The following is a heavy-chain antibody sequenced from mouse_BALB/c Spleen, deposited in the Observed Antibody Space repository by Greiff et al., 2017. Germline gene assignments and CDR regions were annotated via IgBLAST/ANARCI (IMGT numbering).Heavy chain of an antibody. D-gene: IGHD2-14*01. CDR3: ARDEVRRAAY. CDR1: GYSITSDYA. Sequence: EVQGVESGPGLVKPSQSLSLTCTVTGYSITSDYAWNWIRQFPGNKLEWMGYISYSGSTSYNPSLKSRISITRDTSKNQFFLQLNSVTTEDTAMYYCARDEVRRAAYWGQGTLVTVSA. CDR2: ISYSGST. J-gene: IGHJ3*01. V-gene: IGHV3-2*02.